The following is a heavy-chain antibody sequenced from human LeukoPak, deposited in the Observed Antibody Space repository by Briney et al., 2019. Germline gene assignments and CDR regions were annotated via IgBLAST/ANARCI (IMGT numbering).Heavy chain of an antibody. Sequence: SETLSLTCTVSGGSISSGSYYWSWIRQPAGKGLEWIGRIYTSGSTNYNPSLKSRVTMSVDTSKNQFSLKLSSVTAADTAVYYCAREARDASTMIVVVTTYYYYYMDVWGKGTTVTISS. CDR1: GGSISSGSYY. CDR2: IYTSGST. V-gene: IGHV4-61*02. CDR3: AREARDASTMIVVVTTYYYYYMDV. D-gene: IGHD3-22*01. J-gene: IGHJ6*03.